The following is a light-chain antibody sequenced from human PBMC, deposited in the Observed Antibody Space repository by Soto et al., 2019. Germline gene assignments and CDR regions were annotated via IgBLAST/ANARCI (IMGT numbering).Light chain of an antibody. Sequence: DIVLTQSPGTLSLSPGERATLSCRASQSVTNNYLAWYQQKPGQAPRLLMYDASNRATGIPDRFSGSGSGTDFTLTISSLQSEDSGVYYCQQYNKWPAEITFGQGTRLEIK. CDR3: QQYNKWPAEIT. CDR2: DAS. CDR1: QSVTNN. J-gene: IGKJ5*01. V-gene: IGKV3D-15*01.